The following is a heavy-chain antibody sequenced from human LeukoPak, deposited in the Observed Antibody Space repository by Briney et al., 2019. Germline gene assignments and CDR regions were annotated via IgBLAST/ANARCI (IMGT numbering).Heavy chain of an antibody. CDR3: ARDLVSSSWYGQYYFDY. D-gene: IGHD6-13*01. J-gene: IGHJ4*02. V-gene: IGHV3-11*01. CDR1: GFTFSDYY. CDR2: ISSSGSTI. Sequence: GGSLRLSCAASGFTFSDYYMSWIRQAPGKGLEWVSYISSSGSTIYYADSVKGRFTISRDNAKNSLYLQMDSLRAEDTAVYYCARDLVSSSWYGQYYFDYWGQGTLVTVS.